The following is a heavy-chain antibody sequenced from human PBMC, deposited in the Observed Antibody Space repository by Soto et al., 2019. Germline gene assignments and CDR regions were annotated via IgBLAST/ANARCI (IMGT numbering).Heavy chain of an antibody. CDR1: GFTVSSNY. V-gene: IGHV3-53*01. Sequence: SLRLSCAASGFTVSSNYMSWVRQAPGKGLEWVSVIYSGGSTYYADSVKGRFTISRDNSKNTLYLQMNSLRAEDTAVYYCARDVISRHYYYGMDVWGQGTTVTVSS. CDR3: ARDVISRHYYYGMDV. J-gene: IGHJ6*02. D-gene: IGHD3-16*02. CDR2: IYSGGST.